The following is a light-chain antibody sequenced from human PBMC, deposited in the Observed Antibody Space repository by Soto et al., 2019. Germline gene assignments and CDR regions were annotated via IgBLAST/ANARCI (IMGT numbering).Light chain of an antibody. CDR2: EVN. CDR1: SSDVGAYTY. Sequence: QSALTQPPSASGSPGQSVTISCTGTSSDVGAYTYVSWYQQHPGKAPKLMIFEVNKRPSGVPDRFSGSKSGNTASLTVSGLQAEDEADYYCSAYAGSNDFVVFGGGTTVTVL. J-gene: IGLJ2*01. V-gene: IGLV2-8*01. CDR3: SAYAGSNDFVV.